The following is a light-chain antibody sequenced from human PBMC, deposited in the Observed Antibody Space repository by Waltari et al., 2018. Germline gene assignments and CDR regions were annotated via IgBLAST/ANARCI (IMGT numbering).Light chain of an antibody. CDR1: QSALYRSNHKNY. CDR3: QQYYSTIFT. CDR2: WAS. J-gene: IGKJ3*01. V-gene: IGKV4-1*01. Sequence: DIVVTHSPASLAVSLGERATMNCKSSQSALYRSNHKNYLAWYQQKPGQPPKLHIYWASTRESGVPDRFSGSGSGTDFTLTISSLQAEDVAVYYCQQYYSTIFTFGPGTKVDVK.